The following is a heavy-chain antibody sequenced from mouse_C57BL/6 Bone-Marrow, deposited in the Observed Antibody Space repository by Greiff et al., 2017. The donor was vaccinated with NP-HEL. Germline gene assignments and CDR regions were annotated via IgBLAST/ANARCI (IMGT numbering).Heavy chain of an antibody. Sequence: VQLQQPGAELVMPGASVKLSCKASGYTFTSYWMHWVKQRPGQGLEWIGEIDPSDSYTNYNQKFKGKSTLTVDKSSSTAYMQLSSLTSEDSAVYYCARGGKRAYWGQGTLVTVSA. D-gene: IGHD2-1*01. J-gene: IGHJ3*01. CDR1: GYTFTSYW. CDR2: IDPSDSYT. V-gene: IGHV1-69*01. CDR3: ARGGKRAY.